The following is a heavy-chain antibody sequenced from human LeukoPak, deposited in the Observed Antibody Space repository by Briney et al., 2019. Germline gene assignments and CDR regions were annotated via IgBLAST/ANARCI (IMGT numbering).Heavy chain of an antibody. CDR3: AREAVVGATFDY. D-gene: IGHD1-26*01. J-gene: IGHJ4*02. Sequence: PGGSLRLSCAASGFTFSSYIMSWVRQAPGKGLEWVANIKQDGSEKYYVDSVKGRFTISRDNAKNSLYLQMNSLRAEDTAVYYCAREAVVGATFDYWGQGTLVTVSS. CDR1: GFTFSSYI. CDR2: IKQDGSEK. V-gene: IGHV3-7*01.